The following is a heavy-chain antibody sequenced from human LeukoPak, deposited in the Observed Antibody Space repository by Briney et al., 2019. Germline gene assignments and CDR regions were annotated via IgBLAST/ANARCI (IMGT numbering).Heavy chain of an antibody. Sequence: VASVKVSCKASGGTFSSYAISWVRQAPGQGLEWMGGIIPIFGTANYAQKFQGRVTITADESMSTAYMELSRLRSDDTAVYYCARGYCSGGSCLYYYYYYMDVWGKGTTVTVSS. CDR2: IIPIFGTA. V-gene: IGHV1-69*13. J-gene: IGHJ6*03. D-gene: IGHD2-15*01. CDR1: GGTFSSYA. CDR3: ARGYCSGGSCLYYYYYYMDV.